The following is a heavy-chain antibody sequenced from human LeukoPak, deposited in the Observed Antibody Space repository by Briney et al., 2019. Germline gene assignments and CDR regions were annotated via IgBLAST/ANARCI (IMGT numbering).Heavy chain of an antibody. CDR2: IYYSGST. CDR1: GGYISSSSYY. CDR3: ARYALYGPSAGFDP. V-gene: IGHV4-39*01. J-gene: IGHJ5*02. D-gene: IGHD4-17*01. Sequence: KPSETLSLTCTVSGGYISSSSYYWGWIRQPPGKGLEWIGSIYYSGSTYYNPSLKSRVTISVDTSKNQFSLKLSSVTAADTPVYYCARYALYGPSAGFDPWGQGTLVTVSS.